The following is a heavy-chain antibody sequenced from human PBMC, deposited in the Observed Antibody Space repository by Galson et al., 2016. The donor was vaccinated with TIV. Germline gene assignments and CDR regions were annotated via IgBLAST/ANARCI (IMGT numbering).Heavy chain of an antibody. Sequence: VKKPGESLRISCKGSGYSFTNYWITWVRQMPGKGLEWMGRIDPSDSYINYSPSFQGHVTISADRSINTAYLQWSSLKASDSAMYYCARGVSTGSGWLDPWGQGTLVTVSS. CDR2: IDPSDSYI. J-gene: IGHJ5*02. V-gene: IGHV5-10-1*01. CDR3: ARGVSTGSGWLDP. D-gene: IGHD3-3*01. CDR1: GYSFTNYW.